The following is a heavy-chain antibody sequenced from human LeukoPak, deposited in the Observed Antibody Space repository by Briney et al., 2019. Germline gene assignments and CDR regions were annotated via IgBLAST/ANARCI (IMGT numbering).Heavy chain of an antibody. J-gene: IGHJ4*02. CDR3: PRDGGSVGPAAVSFDY. CDR2: ISCTTTYI. D-gene: IGHD2-15*01. Sequence: PGGSLRLSCAASGFTFSFYSMHWVRQAPGKGLEWLSSISCTTTYIYYADSVKGRFTISRDNSKNTLFLQMKSLRAEDTAVYYCPRDGGSVGPAAVSFDYCGQGTLVTASS. V-gene: IGHV3-21*01. CDR1: GFTFSFYS.